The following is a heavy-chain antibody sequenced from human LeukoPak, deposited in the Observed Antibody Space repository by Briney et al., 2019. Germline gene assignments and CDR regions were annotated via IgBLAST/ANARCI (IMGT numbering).Heavy chain of an antibody. CDR3: AGAKWELPNTWFDP. CDR2: IYYSGST. V-gene: IGHV4-59*01. CDR1: GGSISSYY. J-gene: IGHJ5*02. D-gene: IGHD1-26*01. Sequence: SETLSLTCTVSGGSISSYYWSWIRQPPGKGLEWIWYIYYSGSTNYNPSLKSRVTISVDTSKNQFSLKLSSVTAADTAVYYCAGAKWELPNTWFDPWGQGTLVTVSS.